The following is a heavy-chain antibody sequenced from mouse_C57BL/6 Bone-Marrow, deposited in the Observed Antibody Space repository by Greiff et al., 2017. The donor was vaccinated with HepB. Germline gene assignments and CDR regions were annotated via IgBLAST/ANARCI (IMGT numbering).Heavy chain of an antibody. Sequence: DVHLVESGGGLVKPGGSLKLSCAASGFTFSDYGMHWVRQAPEKGLEWVAYISSGSSTIYYADTVKGRFTISRDNATNTLFLQMTSLRSEDTAMYYGATYDTWFAYWGQGTLVTVSA. CDR1: GFTFSDYG. V-gene: IGHV5-17*01. J-gene: IGHJ3*01. CDR2: ISSGSSTI. D-gene: IGHD2-12*01. CDR3: ATYDTWFAY.